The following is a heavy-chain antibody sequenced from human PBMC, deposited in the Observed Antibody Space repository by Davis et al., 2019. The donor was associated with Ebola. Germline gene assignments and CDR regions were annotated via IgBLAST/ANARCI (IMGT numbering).Heavy chain of an antibody. V-gene: IGHV3-23*01. D-gene: IGHD3-3*01. Sequence: GESLKISCAASGFTFSSYAMSWVRQAPGKGLEWVSAISGSGGSTYYADSVKGRFTISRDNSKNTLYLQMNSLRAEDTAVYYCAKVRSGGYFDYWGQGTLVTVSS. CDR3: AKVRSGGYFDY. CDR1: GFTFSSYA. CDR2: ISGSGGST. J-gene: IGHJ4*02.